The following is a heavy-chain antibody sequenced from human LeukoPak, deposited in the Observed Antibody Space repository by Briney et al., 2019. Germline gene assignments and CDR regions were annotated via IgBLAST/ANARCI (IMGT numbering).Heavy chain of an antibody. CDR1: GFSFSSYW. J-gene: IGHJ4*02. D-gene: IGHD2-15*01. CDR3: ARDKSATWGPDY. V-gene: IGHV3-7*01. Sequence: GGSLRLSCAASGFSFSSYWMHWVRQAPGKGLEWVAYIQRDGSDDYYVDSVKGRFTISRDNAKNSLYLQMNSLKAEDTAVYYCARDKSATWGPDYWGQGTLVTVSS. CDR2: IQRDGSDD.